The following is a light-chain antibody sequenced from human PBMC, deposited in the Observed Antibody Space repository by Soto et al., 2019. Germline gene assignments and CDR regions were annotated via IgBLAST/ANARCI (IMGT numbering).Light chain of an antibody. V-gene: IGLV1-44*01. CDR3: AAWDDSLNGYV. Sequence: QSVLTQPPSASGTPGQRVTISCSGSSSNIGSNSVNWYQQHPGTAPKLLIYSNDRRPSGVPARFSGSKSGTSASLAISGLQSEDEADYYCAAWDDSLNGYVFGTGTKLTVL. J-gene: IGLJ1*01. CDR1: SSNIGSNS. CDR2: SND.